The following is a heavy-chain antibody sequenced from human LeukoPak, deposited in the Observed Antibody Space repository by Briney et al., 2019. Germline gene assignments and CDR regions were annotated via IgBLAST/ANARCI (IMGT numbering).Heavy chain of an antibody. CDR2: ISNDGRHQ. Sequence: SGGSLRLSCAASGFTFSNYWMHWVRQAPGKGREWVAVISNDGRHQFYADSVKGRFSISRDNAKNTLYLQMDSLRREDTALYYCAKDRGTGWYYFDSWGQGILVTVSS. J-gene: IGHJ4*02. V-gene: IGHV3-30*18. D-gene: IGHD6-19*01. CDR3: AKDRGTGWYYFDS. CDR1: GFTFSNYW.